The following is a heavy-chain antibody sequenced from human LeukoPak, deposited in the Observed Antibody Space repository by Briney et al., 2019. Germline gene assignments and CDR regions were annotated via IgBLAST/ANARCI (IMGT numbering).Heavy chain of an antibody. Sequence: GGSLRLSCAASGFTFSSYWMHWVRQAPGKELVWVSRISSDGSSTTYADSVKGRFTISRDNAKNTLYLQMNSLRVEDTAVYYCAREWVTILGGVYYYYGMDVWGQGTTVTVSS. CDR2: ISSDGSST. D-gene: IGHD3-3*01. V-gene: IGHV3-74*01. CDR1: GFTFSSYW. CDR3: AREWVTILGGVYYYYGMDV. J-gene: IGHJ6*02.